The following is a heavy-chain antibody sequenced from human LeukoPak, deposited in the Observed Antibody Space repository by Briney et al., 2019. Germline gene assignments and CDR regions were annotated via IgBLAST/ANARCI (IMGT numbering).Heavy chain of an antibody. CDR3: ARDGGCSSTSCYSRFNWFDP. CDR2: IYSGGST. D-gene: IGHD2-2*01. CDR1: GFTVSSNY. V-gene: IGHV3-53*01. Sequence: GGSLRLSCAASGFTVSSNYMSWVRQAPGKGLEWVSVIYSGGSTYYADSVKGRFTISRDNSKNTLYLQMNSLRAEDTAVYYCARDGGCSSTSCYSRFNWFDPWGQGTLVTVSS. J-gene: IGHJ5*02.